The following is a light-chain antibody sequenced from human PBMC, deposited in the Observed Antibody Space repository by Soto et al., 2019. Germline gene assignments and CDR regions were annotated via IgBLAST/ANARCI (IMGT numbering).Light chain of an antibody. Sequence: EIAMTQSPATLSVSPGERATLSCRASQNIGSDLAWYVQKPGQAPRLLIFRAATRATGIPARFSGSGFGTEFTLTISSLQSEDFAVYYCQQYNNWPRSFGQGTKVDIK. J-gene: IGKJ1*01. CDR2: RAA. CDR1: QNIGSD. CDR3: QQYNNWPRS. V-gene: IGKV3-15*01.